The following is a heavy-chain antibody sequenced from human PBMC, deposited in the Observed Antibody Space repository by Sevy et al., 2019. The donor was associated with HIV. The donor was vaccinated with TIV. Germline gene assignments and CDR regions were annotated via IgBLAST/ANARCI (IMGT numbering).Heavy chain of an antibody. Sequence: SETLSLTCAVSGGSISSSNWWSWVRQPPGKGLEWIGEIYRSGSTMYYPSLKSRVTISVDKSKNQFSLKLSSVTAADTAVDYCARGTAMAGLYYYYYVDVWGKGTTVTVSS. CDR1: GGSISSSNW. D-gene: IGHD5-18*01. J-gene: IGHJ6*03. V-gene: IGHV4-4*02. CDR3: ARGTAMAGLYYYYYVDV. CDR2: IYRSGST.